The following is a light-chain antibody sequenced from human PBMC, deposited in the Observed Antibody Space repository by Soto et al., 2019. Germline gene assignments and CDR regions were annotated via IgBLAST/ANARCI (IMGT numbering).Light chain of an antibody. CDR2: AAS. CDR3: QHYNSYSEA. J-gene: IGKJ1*01. Sequence: AIQMTQSPSSLSASVGDRVTITCRASQGITNDLGWYQQKPGTAPKLLIYAASSLQSGVPSRFSGSGSGTDFTLTISSLQPDDFATYYCQHYNSYSEAFGQGTKVDIK. V-gene: IGKV1-6*01. CDR1: QGITND.